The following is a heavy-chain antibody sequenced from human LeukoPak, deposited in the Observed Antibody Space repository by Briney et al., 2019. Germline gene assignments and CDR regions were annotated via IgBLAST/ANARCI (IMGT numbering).Heavy chain of an antibody. J-gene: IGHJ5*02. V-gene: IGHV3-30*04. D-gene: IGHD3-16*01. CDR3: AKGDKMLTWRRTYNRFDP. CDR2: IHHDGSNK. Sequence: PGRSLRLSCAASGFTFSSYAMHWVRQAPGKGLDWVAFIHHDGSNKYYADSVRGRFTIPRDNSKNTLYLQMNSLRAEDTAVYFCAKGDKMLTWRRTYNRFDPWGQGTLVTVSS. CDR1: GFTFSSYA.